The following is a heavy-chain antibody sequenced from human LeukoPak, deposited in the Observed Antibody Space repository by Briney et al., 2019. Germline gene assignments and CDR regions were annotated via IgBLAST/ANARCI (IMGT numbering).Heavy chain of an antibody. J-gene: IGHJ4*02. CDR3: ARGRDGDYVPLDY. D-gene: IGHD4-17*01. CDR2: ISSSGSTT. Sequence: GGSLRLSCAASGFTFSSYEMNWVRQAPGKGLEWVSYISSSGSTTYYADSVKGRFTISRDNVKKSLYLQMNSLRAEDTAVYYCARGRDGDYVPLDYWGQGTLVTVSS. V-gene: IGHV3-48*03. CDR1: GFTFSSYE.